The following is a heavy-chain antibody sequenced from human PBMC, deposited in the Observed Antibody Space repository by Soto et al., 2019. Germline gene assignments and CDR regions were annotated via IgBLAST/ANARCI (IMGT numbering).Heavy chain of an antibody. D-gene: IGHD3-10*01. V-gene: IGHV1-69*13. Sequence: RASVKVSCKASGCTFSSYAISWVRQAPGQGLEWMGGIIPIFGTANYAQKFQGRVTITADESTSTAYMELSSLRSEDTAVYYCAILMVRGDYGMDVWGQGTTVTSP. CDR3: AILMVRGDYGMDV. J-gene: IGHJ6*02. CDR1: GCTFSSYA. CDR2: IIPIFGTA.